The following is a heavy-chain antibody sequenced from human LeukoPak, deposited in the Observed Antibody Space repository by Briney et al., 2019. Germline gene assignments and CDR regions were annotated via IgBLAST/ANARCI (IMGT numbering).Heavy chain of an antibody. J-gene: IGHJ4*02. D-gene: IGHD3-22*01. CDR2: ISGSGGST. CDR3: ADYDSSGYYYDVGY. Sequence: PGGSLRLSCAASGFTFSSYGMSWVRQAPGKGLEWVSAISGSGGSTYYTDSVKGRFTISRDNSKNTLYLQMNSLRAEDTAVYYCADYDSSGYYYDVGYWGQGTLVTVSS. CDR1: GFTFSSYG. V-gene: IGHV3-23*01.